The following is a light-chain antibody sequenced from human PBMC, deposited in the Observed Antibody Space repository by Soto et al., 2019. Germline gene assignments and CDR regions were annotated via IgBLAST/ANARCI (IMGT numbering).Light chain of an antibody. J-gene: IGLJ2*01. CDR2: DVN. CDR1: TSDIGDSDY. CDR3: CSYAGNYLVV. Sequence: QSALTQPRSVSGSPGQSVTISCTGTTSDIGDSDYVSWYQQHPGRAPRVVIFDVNDRPSGVPDRFSGSKSGNTASLTISGLQAEDEADYYCCSYAGNYLVVFGGGTQLTVL. V-gene: IGLV2-11*01.